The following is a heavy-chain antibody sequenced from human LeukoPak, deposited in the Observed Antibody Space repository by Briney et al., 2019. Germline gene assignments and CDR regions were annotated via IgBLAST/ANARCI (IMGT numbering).Heavy chain of an antibody. CDR2: ISYDGSNK. CDR1: GFTFSNYA. V-gene: IGHV3-30*04. D-gene: IGHD1-26*01. Sequence: GGSLRLSCAVSGFTFSNYAMHWVRQAPGKGLEWVAFISYDGSNKYYADSVKGRFTISRDNSKNTLYLQMNSLRAEDTAVYYCAREEGMGYSGSYYAFDIWGQGTMVTVSS. J-gene: IGHJ3*02. CDR3: AREEGMGYSGSYYAFDI.